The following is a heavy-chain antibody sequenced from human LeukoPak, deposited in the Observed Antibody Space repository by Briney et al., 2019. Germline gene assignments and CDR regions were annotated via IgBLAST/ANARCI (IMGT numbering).Heavy chain of an antibody. CDR3: ARGSRTIELGDDY. CDR1: GFTFSDSY. CDR2: ISSSSSDT. D-gene: IGHD5-24*01. Sequence: PGGSLRLSCAASGFTFSDSYMSWIRQAPGKGLEWVSYISSSSSDTNYADSVKGRFTISRDNAKNSLYLQMNSLRAEDTAVYYCARGSRTIELGDDYWGQGTMVTASS. J-gene: IGHJ3*01. V-gene: IGHV3-11*06.